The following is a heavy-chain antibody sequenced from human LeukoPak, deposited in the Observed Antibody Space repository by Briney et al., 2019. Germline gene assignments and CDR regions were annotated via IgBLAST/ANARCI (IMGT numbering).Heavy chain of an antibody. V-gene: IGHV4-31*03. CDR3: ARLGYCSSTSCYGLDY. D-gene: IGHD2-2*01. J-gene: IGHJ4*02. CDR2: IYYSGST. CDR1: GGSISSGGYY. Sequence: SQTLSLTCTVSGGSISSGGYYWSWIRQHPGKGLEWIGYIYYSGSTCYNPSLKSRVTISVDTSKNQFSLKLSSVTAADMAVYYCARLGYCSSTSCYGLDYWGQGTLVTVSS.